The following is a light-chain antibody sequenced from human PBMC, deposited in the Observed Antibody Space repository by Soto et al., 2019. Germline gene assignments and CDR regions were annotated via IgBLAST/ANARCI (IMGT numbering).Light chain of an antibody. V-gene: IGKV1-5*03. CDR1: QSISNS. Sequence: DIQMTQSPSTLSASVGDRVTITCRASQSISNSLSWYQQKPGKAPKLLIYEASSLKSGVPSRFSGSGSGTEYPLTIGSQQPDDSATYYCQQYNGYWTFGQGTNVEIK. CDR2: EAS. CDR3: QQYNGYWT. J-gene: IGKJ1*01.